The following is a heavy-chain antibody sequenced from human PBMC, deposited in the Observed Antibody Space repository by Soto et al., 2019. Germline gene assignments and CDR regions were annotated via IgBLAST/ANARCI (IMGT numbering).Heavy chain of an antibody. D-gene: IGHD3-16*01. Sequence: QVQLQESGPGLVKPSETLSLTCTVSGGSISSYYWSWIRQPPGKGLEWIGYIYYSGSTNYNPSLKSRVTISVDTSKNQFSLKLSSVTAADTAVYNCARLWAWSVDYGGQGTLVTVSS. V-gene: IGHV4-59*08. CDR1: GGSISSYY. J-gene: IGHJ4*02. CDR3: ARLWAWSVDY. CDR2: IYYSGST.